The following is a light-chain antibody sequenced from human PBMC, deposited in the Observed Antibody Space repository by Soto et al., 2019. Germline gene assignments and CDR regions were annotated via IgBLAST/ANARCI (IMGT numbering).Light chain of an antibody. CDR1: SSDVGAYKY. Sequence: QSALTQPASVSGSPGQSITISCTGTSSDVGAYKYVSWYQQHPGKAPRLIIYEVSNRPSGVSERFSGSKSGNTASLTISGLQAEDEAEYYCSSYTNINTRACVFGTGTKLTVL. CDR3: SSYTNINTRACV. CDR2: EVS. J-gene: IGLJ1*01. V-gene: IGLV2-14*01.